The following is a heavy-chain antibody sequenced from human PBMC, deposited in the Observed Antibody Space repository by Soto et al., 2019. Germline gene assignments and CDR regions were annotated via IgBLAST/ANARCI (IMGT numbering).Heavy chain of an antibody. CDR2: IFSNDEK. Sequence: QVTLKESGPVLVKPTETLTLTCTVSGFSLSNARMGVSWIRQPPGKALEWLAHIFSNDEKSYSTSLKSRLTISKDTSKSQVVLTMTNMDPVDTATYYCARTDPLAYSSGWYYFDYWGQGTLVTVSS. CDR3: ARTDPLAYSSGWYYFDY. V-gene: IGHV2-26*01. J-gene: IGHJ4*02. D-gene: IGHD6-19*01. CDR1: GFSLSNARMG.